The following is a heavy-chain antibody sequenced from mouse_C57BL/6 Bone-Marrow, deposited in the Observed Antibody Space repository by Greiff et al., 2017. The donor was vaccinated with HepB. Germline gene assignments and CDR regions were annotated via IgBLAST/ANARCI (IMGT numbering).Heavy chain of an antibody. V-gene: IGHV1-15*01. D-gene: IGHD5-2*01. J-gene: IGHJ3*01. CDR3: TRLEYVNAFAY. CDR2: IDPETVGT. CDR1: GYTFPDYE. Sequence: QVQLQQSGAELMRPGASVTLSCKASGYTFPDYEMHWVKQQPLHGLEWIGAIDPETVGTAYNQQFKGKAILPADKSSSPAYMELRSLTSEDSAVYCYTRLEYVNAFAYWGQGNLFTASA.